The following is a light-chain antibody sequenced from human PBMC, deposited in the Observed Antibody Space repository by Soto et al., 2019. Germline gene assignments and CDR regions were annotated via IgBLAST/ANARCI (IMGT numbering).Light chain of an antibody. Sequence: QSVLTQPASVSGSPGQSITISCTRTSSDVGGYNSVSWYRQDPGKAPKRMIYDVTNRPSGVSNRFSCSKSGNTASLSISGLEAEDEADYYCSSFTSSITYVFGTGSKVTVL. J-gene: IGLJ1*01. CDR2: DVT. CDR3: SSFTSSITYV. V-gene: IGLV2-14*01. CDR1: SSDVGGYNS.